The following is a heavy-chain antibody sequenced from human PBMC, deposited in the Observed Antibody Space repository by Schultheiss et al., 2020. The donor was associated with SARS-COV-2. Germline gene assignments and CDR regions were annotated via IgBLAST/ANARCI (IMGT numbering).Heavy chain of an antibody. Sequence: GGSLRLSCAASGFTVSSNYMSWVRQAPGKGLEWVSVIYSGGSTYYADSVKGRFTISRHNSKNMLYLQMNSLRAEDTAVYYCARGGRLRYCSSTSCYGYYMDVWGKGTTVTVSS. D-gene: IGHD2-2*01. CDR1: GFTVSSNY. CDR2: IYSGGST. V-gene: IGHV3-53*04. J-gene: IGHJ6*03. CDR3: ARGGRLRYCSSTSCYGYYMDV.